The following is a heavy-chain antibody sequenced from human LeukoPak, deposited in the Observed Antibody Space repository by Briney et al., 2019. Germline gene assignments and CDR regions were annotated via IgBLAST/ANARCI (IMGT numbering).Heavy chain of an antibody. CDR3: ARGNSGYDYAFDI. CDR2: IYYSGST. V-gene: IGHV4-59*01. CDR1: GGSISSYH. D-gene: IGHD5-12*01. Sequence: PPETLSLTCTVSGGSISSYHWSWIRQPPGKGLEWIGFIYYSGSTNYNPSLKSRVIISVDTSKNQISLKLSSVTAADTAVYYCARGNSGYDYAFDIWGQGTMVSVSS. J-gene: IGHJ3*02.